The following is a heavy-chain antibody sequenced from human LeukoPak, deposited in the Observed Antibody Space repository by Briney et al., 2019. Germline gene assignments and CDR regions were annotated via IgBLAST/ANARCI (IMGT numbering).Heavy chain of an antibody. CDR1: GYTFTSYY. Sequence: ASVKVSCKASGYTFTSYYMHWVRQAPGQGLEWTGIINPSGGSTSYAQKFQGRVTMTRDTSTSTVYMELSSLRSEDTAVYYCARDPLDYYDSSGIMTYYYYGMDVWGQGTTVTVSS. V-gene: IGHV1-46*01. D-gene: IGHD3-22*01. J-gene: IGHJ6*02. CDR3: ARDPLDYYDSSGIMTYYYYGMDV. CDR2: INPSGGST.